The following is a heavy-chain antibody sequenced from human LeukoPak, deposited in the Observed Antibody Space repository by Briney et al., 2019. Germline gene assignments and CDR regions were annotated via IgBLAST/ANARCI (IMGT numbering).Heavy chain of an antibody. Sequence: GASVKLSCKSSAAAFSSCAISWVRHPPGQGLELKGGIIPIFGTANYAQKFQGRVTITADQSTSTAYMELSSLRSEDTAVYYCARDLGVSTDLTTYGLWGQGILVTVSS. J-gene: IGHJ4*02. CDR2: IIPIFGTA. D-gene: IGHD1-14*01. V-gene: IGHV1-69*13. CDR3: ARDLGVSTDLTTYGL. CDR1: AAAFSSCA.